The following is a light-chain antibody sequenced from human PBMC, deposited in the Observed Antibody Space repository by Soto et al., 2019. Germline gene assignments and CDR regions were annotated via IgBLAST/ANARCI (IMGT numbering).Light chain of an antibody. Sequence: QSVLTQPPSVSVAPGQKVTISCSGSSSNIGNNYVSWYRQLPGTAPKLLIYENNKRPSGIPDRFSGSKSGTSATLGITGLQTGDEADYYCGTWDSSLSVLYVFGTGTKVTVL. V-gene: IGLV1-51*02. CDR2: ENN. CDR3: GTWDSSLSVLYV. CDR1: SSNIGNNY. J-gene: IGLJ1*01.